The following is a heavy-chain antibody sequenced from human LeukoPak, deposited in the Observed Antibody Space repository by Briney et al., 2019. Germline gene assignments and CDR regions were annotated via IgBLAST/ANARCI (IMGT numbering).Heavy chain of an antibody. Sequence: SETLSLTCTVSGGSISSYYWSWIRQPPGKGLEWIGYIYHSGSTYYNPSLKSRVTISVDRSKNQFSLKLSSVTAADTAVYYCARGTAPADPYYFDYWGQGTLVTVSS. CDR1: GGSISSYY. CDR2: IYHSGST. CDR3: ARGTAPADPYYFDY. V-gene: IGHV4-59*12. J-gene: IGHJ4*02. D-gene: IGHD1-1*01.